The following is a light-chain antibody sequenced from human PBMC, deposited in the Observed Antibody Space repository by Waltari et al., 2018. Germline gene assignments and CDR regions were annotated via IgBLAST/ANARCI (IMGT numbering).Light chain of an antibody. V-gene: IGLV6-57*03. CDR3: QSYDSNNPWV. Sequence: NFMLAQPHSVSESPGKTVTVSCTRSSGSIASNYVQWHQQRPGSAPTTVIHGDDQRPSGVPDRFSGSIDSSSNSASLSISGLKTEDEADYYCQSYDSNNPWVFGGGTKLTVL. CDR1: SGSIASNY. CDR2: GDD. J-gene: IGLJ3*02.